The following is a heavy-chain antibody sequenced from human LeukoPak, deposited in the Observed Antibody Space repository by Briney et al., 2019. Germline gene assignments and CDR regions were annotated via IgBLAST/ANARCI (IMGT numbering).Heavy chain of an antibody. V-gene: IGHV4-59*01. J-gene: IGHJ5*02. D-gene: IGHD3-10*01. CDR2: IYYSGST. CDR3: ARAPVPPYYYGSGLNWFDP. Sequence: SETLSLTCTVSGGSISRYYWSWIRQPPGKGLEWIGYIYYSGSTNYNPSLKSRVTISVDTSKNQFSLKLSSVTAADTAVYYCARAPVPPYYYGSGLNWFDPWGQGALVTVSS. CDR1: GGSISRYY.